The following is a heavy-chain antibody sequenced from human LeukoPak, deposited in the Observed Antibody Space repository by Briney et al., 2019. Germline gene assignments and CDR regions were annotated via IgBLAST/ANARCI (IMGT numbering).Heavy chain of an antibody. J-gene: IGHJ4*02. Sequence: GGSLRLSCAGSGFTFSSHWIGWVRQAPGKGLEWVSAISGSGGSTYYADSVKGRFTISRDNSKNTLYVQMNSLRAEDTAVYYCAKDGGSGYYYFDYWGQGTLATVSS. D-gene: IGHD3-22*01. CDR2: ISGSGGST. CDR1: GFTFSSHW. CDR3: AKDGGSGYYYFDY. V-gene: IGHV3-23*01.